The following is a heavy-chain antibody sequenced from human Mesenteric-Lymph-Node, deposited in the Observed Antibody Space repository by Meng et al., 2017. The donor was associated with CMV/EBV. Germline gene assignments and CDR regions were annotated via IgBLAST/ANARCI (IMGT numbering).Heavy chain of an antibody. D-gene: IGHD3/OR15-3a*01. CDR1: GFTLSNYW. V-gene: IGHV3-7*01. Sequence: GESLKISCAASGFTLSNYWMSWVRQAPGKGLEWVANIKYDGSEKYYVDSVKGRFTISRDDAKNSLYLQMNNLRVEDSAMYYCARDNHDFWTGHYGMDVWGQGTTVTVSS. CDR3: ARDNHDFWTGHYGMDV. CDR2: IKYDGSEK. J-gene: IGHJ6*02.